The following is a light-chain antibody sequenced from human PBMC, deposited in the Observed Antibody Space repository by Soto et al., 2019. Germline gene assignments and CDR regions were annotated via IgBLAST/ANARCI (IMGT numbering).Light chain of an antibody. CDR1: SSNIGAGFS. J-gene: IGLJ3*02. V-gene: IGLV1-40*01. CDR3: QSYDSGLSSWV. CDR2: GN. Sequence: QSVLTQAPSVSGAPGQRVTISCAGSSSNIGAGFSVHWYQHLPGTAPKLLIYGNDRPSGVPDRFSGSKSGTSASLAITGLRAGDEADYYCQSYDSGLSSWVFGGGTKLTVL.